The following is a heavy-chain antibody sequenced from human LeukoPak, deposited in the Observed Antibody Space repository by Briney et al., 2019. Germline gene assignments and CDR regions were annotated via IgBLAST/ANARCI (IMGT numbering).Heavy chain of an antibody. D-gene: IGHD2-8*01. V-gene: IGHV3-7*01. Sequence: GGSLRLSCAASGLTFSSYWMTWVRQAPGKGLQWVANIKQDGSEKYYVDSVKGRFTSSRDNAKNSLYLQMNSLRAEDTAVYYCARVDCTNGVCHGFDYWGQGTPVTVSS. J-gene: IGHJ4*02. CDR1: GLTFSSYW. CDR2: IKQDGSEK. CDR3: ARVDCTNGVCHGFDY.